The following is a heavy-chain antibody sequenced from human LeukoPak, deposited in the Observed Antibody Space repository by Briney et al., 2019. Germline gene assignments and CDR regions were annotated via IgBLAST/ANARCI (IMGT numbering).Heavy chain of an antibody. CDR2: AGWAGGTT. J-gene: IGHJ4*02. CDR1: GFNFHRYT. D-gene: IGHD3-10*02. CDR3: AKELGTMFFDY. V-gene: IGHV3-43*01. Sequence: GGSLRLSCATSGFNFHRYTIHWVRQAPGKGLEWVSLAGWAGGTTYYSDSVRGRFTISRDSGRNSVYLQMNSLTTDDTAFYFCAKELGTMFFDYWGQGALVTVSS.